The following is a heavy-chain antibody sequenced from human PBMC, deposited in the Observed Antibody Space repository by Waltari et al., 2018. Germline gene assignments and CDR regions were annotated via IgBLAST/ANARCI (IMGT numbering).Heavy chain of an antibody. D-gene: IGHD3-16*01. J-gene: IGHJ1*01. CDR1: GFTFSMYW. Sequence: EVQLVESGGGLVQPGGSLRRACAAHGFTFSMYWMTWVRQAPGKGLETVANIKQDGSDKYYVASVKGRFTVSKDNAKNSLYLQMHSLRAEDTGVYYCARDGGGGSFQLWGQGTLVTVSS. CDR3: ARDGGGGSFQL. CDR2: IKQDGSDK. V-gene: IGHV3-7*01.